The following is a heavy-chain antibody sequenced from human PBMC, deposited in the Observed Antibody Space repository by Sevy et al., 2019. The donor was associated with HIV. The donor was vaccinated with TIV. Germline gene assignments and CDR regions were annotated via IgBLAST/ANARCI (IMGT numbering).Heavy chain of an antibody. CDR3: AREEASLEWLPQGWFDP. Sequence: GGSLRLSCAASGFTFSSYAMHWVRQAPGKGLEWVAVISYDGSNKYYADSVKGRFTISRDNSKNTLYLQMNSLRAEDTAVYYCAREEASLEWLPQGWFDPWGQGTLVTVSS. V-gene: IGHV3-30*04. D-gene: IGHD3-3*02. CDR2: ISYDGSNK. J-gene: IGHJ5*02. CDR1: GFTFSSYA.